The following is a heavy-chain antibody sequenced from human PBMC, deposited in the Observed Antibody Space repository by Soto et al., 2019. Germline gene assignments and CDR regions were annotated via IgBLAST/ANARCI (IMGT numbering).Heavy chain of an antibody. V-gene: IGHV4-61*08. CDR2: VYKSGSS. D-gene: IGHD2-15*01. J-gene: IGHJ1*01. CDR1: GHSSSRGVYY. CDR3: AGCRRSGVAGYTLQN. Sequence: ETLSLTCAVSGHSSSRGVYYWTCVRQPPRKGLEWIGYVYKSGSSNYNRSRKSRVSISEEASKSQFSLKENSMTEADTAVSQCAGCRRSGVAGYTLQNWGQGIMVTVSS.